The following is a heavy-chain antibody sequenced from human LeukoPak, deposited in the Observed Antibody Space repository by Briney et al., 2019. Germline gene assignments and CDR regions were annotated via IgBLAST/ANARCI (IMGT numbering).Heavy chain of an antibody. D-gene: IGHD4-23*01. CDR2: LNLSGGST. V-gene: IGHV1-46*01. Sequence: ASVKVSCKASGYTFINYYMHWVRQAPGQGHEWMGILNLSGGSTTYAQKFQGRVTMTRDTSTSTAYMELSSLRSEDTAVYYCARGDYGGNSDYWGQGTLITVSS. CDR3: ARGDYGGNSDY. J-gene: IGHJ4*02. CDR1: GYTFINYY.